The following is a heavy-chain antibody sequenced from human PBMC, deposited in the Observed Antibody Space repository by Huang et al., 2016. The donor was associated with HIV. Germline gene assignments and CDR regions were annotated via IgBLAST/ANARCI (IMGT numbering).Heavy chain of an antibody. Sequence: QQQLQQWGAGLLKPSETLSLTCAVYGGSFTNYYWGWIRQPPGKGLEWIGEINKGGSTQYGPSLKSRDTISLDTSKNQVSLKLTSVRAADTAVYYCVRGPRYVSADWYTRLRNYWFFDLWGRGSLVSVSS. J-gene: IGHJ2*01. CDR3: VRGPRYVSADWYTRLRNYWFFDL. D-gene: IGHD3-9*01. CDR1: GGSFTNYY. CDR2: INKGGST. V-gene: IGHV4-34*01.